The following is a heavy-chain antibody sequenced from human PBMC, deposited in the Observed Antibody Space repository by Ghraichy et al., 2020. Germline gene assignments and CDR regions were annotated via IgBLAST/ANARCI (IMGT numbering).Heavy chain of an antibody. CDR3: ERRVLRSMGDYFDP. V-gene: IGHV4-34*01. CDR1: GGCPRGYD. Sequence: GGCPRGYDWSWIRQPPGKGLEWIGEISQSGRTNYNPPLQSSVTVSMDTYRNQVSLKLHSVTAADTATYFCERRVLRSMGDYFDPWGPGKLFIVSS. CDR2: ISQSGRT. D-gene: IGHD3-16*01. J-gene: IGHJ4*02.